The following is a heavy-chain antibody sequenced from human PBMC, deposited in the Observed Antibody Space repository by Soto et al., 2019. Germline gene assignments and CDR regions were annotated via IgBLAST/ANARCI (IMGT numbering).Heavy chain of an antibody. J-gene: IGHJ4*02. CDR2: IYYSGST. Sequence: SETVSLTCTVSGGCISSGGYYWSWIRQHPGKGLEWIGYIYYSGSTYYNPSLKSRVTISVDTSKNQFSLKLSSVTAADTAVYYCATTSVVTSYFDYWGQGILVTVSS. D-gene: IGHD4-4*01. CDR3: ATTSVVTSYFDY. V-gene: IGHV4-31*03. CDR1: GGCISSGGYY.